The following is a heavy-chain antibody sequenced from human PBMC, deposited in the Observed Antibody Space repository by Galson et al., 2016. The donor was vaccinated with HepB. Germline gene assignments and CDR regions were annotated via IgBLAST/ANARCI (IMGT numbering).Heavy chain of an antibody. Sequence: SLRLSCAASGFTFSRSWMSWVRQAPGKGLEWVAVISYDGSNKFYSDSVKGRVTISRDNSKNTLYLQMDSLRLEDTALYYCARDPGTICHGINYHFDLWGQGSLVTVSS. CDR3: ARDPGTICHGINYHFDL. CDR2: ISYDGSNK. V-gene: IGHV3-30*03. D-gene: IGHD1-1*01. J-gene: IGHJ4*02. CDR1: GFTFSRSW.